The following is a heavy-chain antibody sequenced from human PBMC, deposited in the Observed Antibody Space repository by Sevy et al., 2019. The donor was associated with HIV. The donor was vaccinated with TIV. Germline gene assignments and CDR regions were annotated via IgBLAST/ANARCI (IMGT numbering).Heavy chain of an antibody. D-gene: IGHD2-15*01. Sequence: GGSQRLSCAASGFTFRSYVMSWVRQAPGKGLEWVCTINGSGGYTYYADSVKGRFTISRDNSKNTVDLEMSSLTAEDTALYYCAKETAAGYYWGQGTLVTVSS. CDR3: AKETAAGYY. CDR1: GFTFRSYV. V-gene: IGHV3-23*01. CDR2: INGSGGYT. J-gene: IGHJ4*02.